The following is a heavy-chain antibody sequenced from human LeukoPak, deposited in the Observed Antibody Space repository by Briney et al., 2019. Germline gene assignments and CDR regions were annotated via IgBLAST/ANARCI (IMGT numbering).Heavy chain of an antibody. J-gene: IGHJ3*02. V-gene: IGHV4-34*01. CDR2: INHSGST. CDR1: GGSFSGYY. CDR3: ARSLDSRFDI. D-gene: IGHD3-22*01. Sequence: SETLSLTCAVYGGSFSGYYWSWIRQPPGKGLEWIGEINHSGSTNYNPSLKSRVTISVDRSKNQFSLKLSSVTAADTAVYYCARSLDSRFDIWGQGTMVIVSS.